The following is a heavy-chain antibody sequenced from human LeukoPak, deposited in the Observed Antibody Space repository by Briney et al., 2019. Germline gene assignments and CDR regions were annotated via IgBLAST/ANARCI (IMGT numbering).Heavy chain of an antibody. CDR3: ARVVGAISEFDY. D-gene: IGHD1-26*01. Sequence: ASVKVSCKASGYTFTSYYMHWVRQAPGHGLEWVGIINPNTANTVYAQKFQGRVTMTRDTSTSTFFMELSSLRSDDTAVYYCARVVGAISEFDYWGQGTLVTVSS. J-gene: IGHJ4*02. CDR2: INPNTANT. CDR1: GYTFTSYY. V-gene: IGHV1-46*01.